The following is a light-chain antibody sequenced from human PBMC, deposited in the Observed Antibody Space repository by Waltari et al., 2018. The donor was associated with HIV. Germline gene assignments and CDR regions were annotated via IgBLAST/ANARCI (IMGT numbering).Light chain of an antibody. J-gene: IGLJ3*02. CDR3: CSYAGTNWV. V-gene: IGLV2-23*01. CDR1: SSDVGSYNI. CDR2: EGS. Sequence: QSALTQPASVSGSPGQSLTIPCTGTSSDVGSYNIVSWYQQHPGKAPKLMIYEGSKRPSGVSNRFSGSKSGNTASLTISGLQAEDEADYYCCSYAGTNWVFSGGTKLTVL.